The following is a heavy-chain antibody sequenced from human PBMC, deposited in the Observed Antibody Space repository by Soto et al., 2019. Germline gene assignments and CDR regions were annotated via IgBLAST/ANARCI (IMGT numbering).Heavy chain of an antibody. V-gene: IGHV3-23*01. Sequence: GGSLRLSCAASGFTFSNFAMSWVRHAPGKGLEWVSEISGSTGTTYYADSVKGRFIISRDNSKNTLHLQMNSLRAEDTAVYYCAKDTSSSPYYMDVWGKGTTVTVSS. CDR3: AKDTSSSPYYMDV. CDR1: GFTFSNFA. J-gene: IGHJ6*03. CDR2: ISGSTGTT. D-gene: IGHD2-2*01.